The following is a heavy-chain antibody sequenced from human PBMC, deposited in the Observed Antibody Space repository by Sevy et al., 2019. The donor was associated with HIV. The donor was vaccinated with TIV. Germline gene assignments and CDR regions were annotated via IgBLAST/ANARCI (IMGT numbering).Heavy chain of an antibody. CDR2: INPSGDGT. V-gene: IGHV1-46*03. Sequence: ASVKVSCKASGYTFTSYYMHWVRQAPGQGLEWMGVINPSGDGTTYAQKFQGRITLTRDTSTRAIYMELTSRRSEDTAVYYCASPAGDYEDFFDYWGQGTLVTVSS. J-gene: IGHJ4*02. CDR1: GYTFTSYY. D-gene: IGHD2-21*01. CDR3: ASPAGDYEDFFDY.